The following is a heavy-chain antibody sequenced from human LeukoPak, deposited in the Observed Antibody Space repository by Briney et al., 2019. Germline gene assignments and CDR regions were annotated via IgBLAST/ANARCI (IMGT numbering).Heavy chain of an antibody. V-gene: IGHV4-31*03. CDR3: ARGDSSGWYDY. D-gene: IGHD6-19*01. CDR2: IYYSGST. CDR1: GGSISSGGYY. J-gene: IGHJ4*02. Sequence: SETLSLTCTVSGGSISSGGYYWSWIRQHPGKGLEWIGYIYYSGSTYYNPSLKSRVTISVDTSKNQFSLKLSSVTAADTAVYYCARGDSSGWYDYWGQGTLVTVSS.